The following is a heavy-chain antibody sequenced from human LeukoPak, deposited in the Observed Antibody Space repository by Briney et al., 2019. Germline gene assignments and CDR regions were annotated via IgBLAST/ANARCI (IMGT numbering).Heavy chain of an antibody. V-gene: IGHV3-30-3*01. J-gene: IGHJ5*02. Sequence: GGSLRLSCAASGFTFRSYAMHWVRQAPGKGLEWVAVISYDGDDGSNIYYADSVKGRFTISGDNSKSTLYLQMNSLRADDTAVYYCAKDRDLGFNWFDPWGQGTLVAVSS. D-gene: IGHD3-16*01. CDR3: AKDRDLGFNWFDP. CDR2: ISYDGDDGSNI. CDR1: GFTFRSYA.